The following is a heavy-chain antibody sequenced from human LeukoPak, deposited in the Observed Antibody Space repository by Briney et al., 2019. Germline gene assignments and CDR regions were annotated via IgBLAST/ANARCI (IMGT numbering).Heavy chain of an antibody. J-gene: IGHJ4*02. D-gene: IGHD5-18*01. V-gene: IGHV4-59*01. CDR1: GGSISSYY. Sequence: SETLSLTCTVSGGSISSYYWSWIRQPPGKGLEWIGYIYYSGSTNYNPSLKSRVTISVDTSKNQSSLKLSSVTAADTAVYYCARYSYGLDYWGQGTLVTVSS. CDR3: ARYSYGLDY. CDR2: IYYSGST.